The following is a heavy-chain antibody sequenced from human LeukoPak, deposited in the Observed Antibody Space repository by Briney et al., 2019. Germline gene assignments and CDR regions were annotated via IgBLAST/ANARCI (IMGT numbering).Heavy chain of an antibody. V-gene: IGHV1-2*02. Sequence: ASVKVSCKASGYTFTGYYMHWVRQAPGQGLEWMGWINPNSGGTNYAQKFQGRVTMTRDTSISTAYMELSRLRSDDTAVYYCARDSRYYYDSSGLDYWGQGTLVTVSS. J-gene: IGHJ4*02. CDR2: INPNSGGT. CDR3: ARDSRYYYDSSGLDY. CDR1: GYTFTGYY. D-gene: IGHD3-22*01.